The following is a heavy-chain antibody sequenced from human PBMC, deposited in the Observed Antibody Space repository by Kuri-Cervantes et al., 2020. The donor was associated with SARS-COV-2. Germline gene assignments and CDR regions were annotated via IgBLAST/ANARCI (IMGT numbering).Heavy chain of an antibody. J-gene: IGHJ5*02. V-gene: IGHV4-31*03. Sequence: SETLSLTCTVSGGSISSGGYYWSWIRQHPGKGLEWIWYIYYSGSTYYNPSLKSRVTISVDTSKNQFSLKLSSVTAADTAVYYCARSPREWLRIQWTEQLVLGWFDPWGQGTLVTVSS. CDR2: IYYSGST. CDR1: GGSISSGGYY. CDR3: ARSPREWLRIQWTEQLVLGWFDP. D-gene: IGHD5-12*01.